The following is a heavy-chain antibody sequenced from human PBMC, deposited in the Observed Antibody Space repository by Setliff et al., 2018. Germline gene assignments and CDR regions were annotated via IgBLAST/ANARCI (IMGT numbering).Heavy chain of an antibody. CDR1: GGSISSYY. Sequence: SETLSLTCTVSGGSISSYYWSWIRQPPGKGLEWIGYIYNSGSTNYNPSLKSRVTISVDTSKNQISLKLTSVTAADTAVYYCARDSWVRVRSTHSYYMDVWGKGTTVTVSS. CDR3: ARDSWVRVRSTHSYYMDV. V-gene: IGHV4-4*08. CDR2: IYNSGST. J-gene: IGHJ6*03. D-gene: IGHD2-15*01.